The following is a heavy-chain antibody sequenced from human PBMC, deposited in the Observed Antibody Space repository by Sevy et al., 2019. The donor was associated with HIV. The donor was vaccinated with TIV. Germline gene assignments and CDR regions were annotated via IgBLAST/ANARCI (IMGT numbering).Heavy chain of an antibody. CDR2: ISSSSNDI. Sequence: GGSLRLSCPASGFTLSTYTMNWVRQAPGKGLEWVSSISSSSNDIYYADSMKGRFTISRDNANNSLYLQMNSLRAEDTAVYYCARPYGSGSWEAFDIWGQGTMVTVSS. D-gene: IGHD3-10*01. CDR1: GFTLSTYT. CDR3: ARPYGSGSWEAFDI. J-gene: IGHJ3*02. V-gene: IGHV3-21*01.